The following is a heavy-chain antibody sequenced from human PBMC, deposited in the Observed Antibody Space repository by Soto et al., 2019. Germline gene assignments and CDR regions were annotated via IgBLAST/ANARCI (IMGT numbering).Heavy chain of an antibody. D-gene: IGHD4-17*01. CDR2: IYSGGST. J-gene: IGHJ4*02. Sequence: EAHLVQSGGGLVQPGGSLRLSCAASGFTVSSNYMTWVRQVPGKGLEWVSVIYSGGSTHYADSVRGRFTISRDNSKNTLYLQMNSLRAEDTAVYYCARDGGTYGHGPLGFWGQGTLVTVSS. CDR3: ARDGGTYGHGPLGF. V-gene: IGHV3-66*01. CDR1: GFTVSSNY.